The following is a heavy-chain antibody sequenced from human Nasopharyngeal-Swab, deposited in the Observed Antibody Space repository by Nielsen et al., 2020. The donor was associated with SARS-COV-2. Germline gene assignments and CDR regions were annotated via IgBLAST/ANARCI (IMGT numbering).Heavy chain of an antibody. J-gene: IGHJ3*02. V-gene: IGHV3-30-3*01. CDR3: ARDRSGSYSFAFDI. CDR2: ISYDGSNK. Sequence: GESLKISCAASGFTFSSYAMHWVCQAPGKGLEWVAVISYDGSNKYYADSVKGRFTISRDNSKNTLYLQMSSLRAEDTAVYYCARDRSGSYSFAFDIWGQGTMVTVSS. CDR1: GFTFSSYA. D-gene: IGHD1-26*01.